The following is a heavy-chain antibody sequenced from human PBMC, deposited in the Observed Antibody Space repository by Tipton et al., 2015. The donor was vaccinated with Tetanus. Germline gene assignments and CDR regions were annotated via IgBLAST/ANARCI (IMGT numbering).Heavy chain of an antibody. CDR1: GGSFSDKKYY. D-gene: IGHD6-19*01. CDR2: IFHSGTP. Sequence: GLVKPSETLSLTCAVYGGSFSDKKYYWGWIRQPPGKGLEWLGDIFHSGTPYYSPSLKRRITISLDKSNNHLSLKMTSMTAADTAVYFCAKSDGAQTSCWYPSLYLDFWGQGTLVTVSS. V-gene: IGHV4-39*07. CDR3: AKSDGAQTSCWYPSLYLDF. J-gene: IGHJ4*02.